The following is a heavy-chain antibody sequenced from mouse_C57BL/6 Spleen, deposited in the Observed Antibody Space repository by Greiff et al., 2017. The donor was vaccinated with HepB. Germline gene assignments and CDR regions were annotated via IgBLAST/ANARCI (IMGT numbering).Heavy chain of an antibody. J-gene: IGHJ3*01. CDR1: GYTFTDYY. D-gene: IGHD1-1*01. CDR2: IYPGSGNT. Sequence: QVQLQQSGAELVRPGASVKLSCKASGYTFTDYYINWVKQRPGQGLEWIARIYPGSGNTYYNEKFKGKATLTAEKSSSTAYMQLSSLTSEDSAVYFCAREGLTTVPFYWGQGTLVTVSA. CDR3: AREGLTTVPFY. V-gene: IGHV1-76*01.